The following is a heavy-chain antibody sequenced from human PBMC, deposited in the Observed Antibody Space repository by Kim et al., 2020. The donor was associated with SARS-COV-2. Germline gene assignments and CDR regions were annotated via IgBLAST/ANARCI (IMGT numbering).Heavy chain of an antibody. CDR1: EFTFSHFA. V-gene: IGHV3-23*01. CDR3: AKGAYDILTGYTFSSHYGLDV. Sequence: GGSLRLSCEASEFTFSHFALIWVRQAPGKGLEWVSGIGAGGNTNYRDSVKGRFTISRDNSKNTLYLQMDSLRAEDTAVYYCAKGAYDILTGYTFSSHYGLDVWGQGTTVTVSS. CDR2: IGAGGNT. J-gene: IGHJ6*02. D-gene: IGHD3-9*01.